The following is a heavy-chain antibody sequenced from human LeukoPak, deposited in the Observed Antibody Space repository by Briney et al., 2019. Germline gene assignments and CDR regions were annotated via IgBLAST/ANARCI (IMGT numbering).Heavy chain of an antibody. CDR1: GFTLSDHY. CDR3: ARGNGWDY. Sequence: GGSLRLSCAASGFTLSDHYMDWVRQAPGKGLGWVGRTRNKANSYTTEYAASVKGRFTISRDDSKNSLYLQMNSLKTEDSAVYYCARGNGWDYWGQGTLVTVSS. CDR2: TRNKANSYTT. J-gene: IGHJ4*02. D-gene: IGHD2-8*01. V-gene: IGHV3-72*01.